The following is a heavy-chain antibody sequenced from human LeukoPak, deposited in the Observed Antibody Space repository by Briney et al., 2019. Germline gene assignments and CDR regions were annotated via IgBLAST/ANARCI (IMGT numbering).Heavy chain of an antibody. V-gene: IGHV4-61*05. J-gene: IGHJ3*02. Sequence: PSETLSLTCTVSGGSISSNTYSWGWIRQPPGKGLEWIGYIYYSGSTNYNPSLKSRVTISVDTSKNQFSLKLSSVTAADTAVYYCARASSYGELGNEDHDAFDIWGQGTMVTVSS. CDR1: GGSISSNTYS. D-gene: IGHD1-26*01. CDR2: IYYSGST. CDR3: ARASSYGELGNEDHDAFDI.